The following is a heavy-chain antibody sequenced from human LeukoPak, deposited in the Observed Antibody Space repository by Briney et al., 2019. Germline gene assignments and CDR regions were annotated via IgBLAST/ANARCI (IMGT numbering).Heavy chain of an antibody. CDR2: ISTTSSYI. Sequence: PGGSLRLSCAASVFTFRIHTMSWVRQAPGKGLEWVSCISTTSSYIYYADSVKGRFTISRDNAKNSLYPQMNSLRAEDTAVYYCARVVNSYGPVDYWGQGTLVTVSS. J-gene: IGHJ4*02. D-gene: IGHD5-18*01. CDR3: ARVVNSYGPVDY. CDR1: VFTFRIHT. V-gene: IGHV3-21*01.